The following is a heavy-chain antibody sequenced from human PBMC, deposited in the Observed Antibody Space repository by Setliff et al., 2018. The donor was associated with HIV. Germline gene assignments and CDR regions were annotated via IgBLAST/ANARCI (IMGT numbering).Heavy chain of an antibody. D-gene: IGHD6-13*01. Sequence: GGSLRLSCAASGFTFTSYAMNWVRQAPGKGLEWVSSISGSGSTTYYADSVKGRFTISRHNSKNTLYLQLNSLRAEDTAVYYCARVSKSSPDAFDIWGQGTMVTVSS. CDR1: GFTFTSYA. CDR2: ISGSGSTT. J-gene: IGHJ3*02. CDR3: ARVSKSSPDAFDI. V-gene: IGHV3-23*01.